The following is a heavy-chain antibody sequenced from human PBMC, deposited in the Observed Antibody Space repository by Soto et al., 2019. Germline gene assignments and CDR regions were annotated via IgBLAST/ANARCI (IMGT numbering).Heavy chain of an antibody. V-gene: IGHV4-59*08. J-gene: IGHJ4*02. CDR2: IYYSGST. Sequence: SETLSLTCTVSGGSISSYYWSWIRQPPGKGLEWIGYIYYSGSTNYNPSLKSPLTISVDTSKNQFSLKLSSVTAADTAVYYCARLWGGYFDYWGQGTLVTVSS. D-gene: IGHD3-3*01. CDR1: GGSISSYY. CDR3: ARLWGGYFDY.